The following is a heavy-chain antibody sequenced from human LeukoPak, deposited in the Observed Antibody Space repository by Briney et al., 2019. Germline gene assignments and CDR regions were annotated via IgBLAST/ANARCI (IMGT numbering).Heavy chain of an antibody. Sequence: GASVKVSCKASGYTFTCYYMHWVRQAPGQGLEWMGRINPNSGGTNYAQKFQGRVTMTRDTSISTAYMELSRLRSDDTAVYYCARDLKYCSGGSCYLNWFDPWGQGTLVTVSS. J-gene: IGHJ5*02. D-gene: IGHD2-15*01. CDR1: GYTFTCYY. CDR3: ARDLKYCSGGSCYLNWFDP. CDR2: INPNSGGT. V-gene: IGHV1-2*06.